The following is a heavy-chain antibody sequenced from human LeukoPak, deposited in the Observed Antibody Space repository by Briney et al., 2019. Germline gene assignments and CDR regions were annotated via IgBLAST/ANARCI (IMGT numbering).Heavy chain of an antibody. Sequence: ASVKVSCKASGYSFADYYMHWVRQAPGQGLEWMGWIKPNSGDTRSAQKVQGRVIMTRDTSTGTAYMELSSLRSEDTAVYYCARAPADVVEMATTVPIFDYWGQGTLVTVSS. J-gene: IGHJ4*02. V-gene: IGHV1-2*02. D-gene: IGHD5-24*01. CDR3: ARAPADVVEMATTVPIFDY. CDR2: IKPNSGDT. CDR1: GYSFADYY.